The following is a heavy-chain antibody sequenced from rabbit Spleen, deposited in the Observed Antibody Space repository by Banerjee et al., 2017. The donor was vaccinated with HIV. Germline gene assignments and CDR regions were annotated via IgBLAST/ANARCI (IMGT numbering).Heavy chain of an antibody. CDR2: ISSGSNGNT. J-gene: IGHJ4*01. CDR1: GFSFSSSYY. CDR3: ARDVYAGVGVYGYGGDL. Sequence: QEQLVESGGGLVQPEASLTLTCTASGFSFSSSYYICWGRQAPGKGLERIGCISSGSNGNTYYASWAKGRFPISSSTSPTVTLPMTSPTAADTDSYSCARDVYAGVGVYGYGGDLWGPGTLVTVS. D-gene: IGHD4-2*01. V-gene: IGHV1S45*01.